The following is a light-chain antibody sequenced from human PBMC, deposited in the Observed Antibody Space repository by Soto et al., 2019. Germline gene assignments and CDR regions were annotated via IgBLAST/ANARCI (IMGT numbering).Light chain of an antibody. CDR3: QQYYSTPTWT. V-gene: IGKV4-1*01. CDR2: WAS. Sequence: DIVMTQSPDSLAVSLGERATINCKSSQSVLYSSNNKNYLAWYQQKPGQPPKLLIYWASTRDSGVPDRCSGSGSETDFTLTISSLQAEDVAVYYCQQYYSTPTWTFGQGTKVEIK. J-gene: IGKJ1*01. CDR1: QSVLYSSNNKNY.